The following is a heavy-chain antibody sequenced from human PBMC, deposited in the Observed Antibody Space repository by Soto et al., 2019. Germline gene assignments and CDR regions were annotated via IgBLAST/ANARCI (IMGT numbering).Heavy chain of an antibody. J-gene: IGHJ6*02. V-gene: IGHV3-23*01. CDR3: ARDFRLVPSAIQYYYYGLGV. CDR1: GFAFSSYA. Sequence: PAESLRLSCAASGFAFSSYALTWVRQAPGKGLKWVSGISHGGDSTHYADSVKGRFTISRDNSKNTLYLQMNSLRAEDAAVYFCARDFRLVPSAIQYYYYGLGVWGPGTTVTVSS. D-gene: IGHD2-2*02. CDR2: ISHGGDST.